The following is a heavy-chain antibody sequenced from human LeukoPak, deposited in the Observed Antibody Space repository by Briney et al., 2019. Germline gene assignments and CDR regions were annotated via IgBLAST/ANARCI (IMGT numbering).Heavy chain of an antibody. Sequence: PGGSLRHSCAASGFTFSDYYMNWVRQAPGKGLEWVGRTRNKANSYTTEYAASVKGRFTISRDDSRNSLYLQMNSLKSEDTAVYYCVRVVHITVNYPFDYWGQGTLVTVSS. J-gene: IGHJ4*02. CDR3: VRVVHITVNYPFDY. CDR1: GFTFSDYY. D-gene: IGHD2-21*01. V-gene: IGHV3-72*01. CDR2: TRNKANSYTT.